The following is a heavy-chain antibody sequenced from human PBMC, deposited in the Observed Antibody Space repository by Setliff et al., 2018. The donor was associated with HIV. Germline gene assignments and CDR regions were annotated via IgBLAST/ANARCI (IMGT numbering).Heavy chain of an antibody. J-gene: IGHJ3*02. CDR1: GYTLNEVS. D-gene: IGHD7-27*01. CDR2: FDPEHGKT. Sequence: GASVKVSCKVSGYTLNEVSIHWVRQAPGKRPEWMGGFDPEHGKTIYAQKLQGRVTMTEDTSTDIASMELGSLRSEDTAVYYCATGTWGYDAFDIWGQGTLVTVS. V-gene: IGHV1-24*01. CDR3: ATGTWGYDAFDI.